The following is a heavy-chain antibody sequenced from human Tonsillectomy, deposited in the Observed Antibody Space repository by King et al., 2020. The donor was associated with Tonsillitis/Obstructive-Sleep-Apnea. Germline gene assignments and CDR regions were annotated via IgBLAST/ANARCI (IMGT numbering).Heavy chain of an antibody. J-gene: IGHJ6*02. CDR1: GGSFSGYY. V-gene: IGHV4-34*01. CDR3: ASGYYAQYYYYYYGMDV. CDR2: INHSGST. Sequence: VQLQQWGAGLLKPSETLSLTCAVYGGSFSGYYWSWIRQPPGKGLEWIGEINHSGSTNYNPSLKSRVTISVDTSKNQFSLKLSSVTAADTAVYYCASGYYAQYYYYYYGMDVWGQGTTVTVSS. D-gene: IGHD3-10*01.